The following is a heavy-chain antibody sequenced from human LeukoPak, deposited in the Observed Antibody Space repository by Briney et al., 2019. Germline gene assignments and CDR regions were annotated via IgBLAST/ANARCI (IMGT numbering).Heavy chain of an antibody. CDR2: ISYDGSNK. CDR1: GFIFSNSA. J-gene: IGHJ4*02. Sequence: PGGSLRLSCAASGFIFSNSAMHWVRQAPGEGLEWAAVISYDGSNKYYADSVKGRFTISRDNSKNMLYLQMNSLRAEDTAVYYCAKDIEEWLVKGGGCFDYWGQGTLVTVSS. D-gene: IGHD6-19*01. CDR3: AKDIEEWLVKGGGCFDY. V-gene: IGHV3-30*18.